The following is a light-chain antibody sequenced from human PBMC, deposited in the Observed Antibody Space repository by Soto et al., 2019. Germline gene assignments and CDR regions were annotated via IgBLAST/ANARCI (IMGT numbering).Light chain of an antibody. V-gene: IGLV2-14*03. CDR1: SSDIGAYDY. CDR3: SSYADSSARDYV. CDR2: XVX. J-gene: IGLJ1*01. Sequence: SALTPAASVSGSPGQSITIYCTGTSSDIGAYDYVSWYQQHPGGVRKLLIFXVXXRPSGVSSRFSGSKSGNTASLTISGLQADDESDYYCSSYADSSARDYVFGGGTKVTVL.